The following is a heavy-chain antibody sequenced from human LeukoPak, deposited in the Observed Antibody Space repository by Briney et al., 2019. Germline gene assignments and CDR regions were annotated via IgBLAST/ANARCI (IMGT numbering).Heavy chain of an antibody. CDR1: GLTFSDAR. V-gene: IGHV3-72*01. Sequence: GGSLRLSCVLSGLTFSDARMSWVRQAPGKGLEWVGRTRNKANSYITEYAASVKGRFTISRDDSKNSLYLQMSSLKTDDTAMYYCASIRGTFGYWGQGTLVTVSS. CDR2: TRNKANSYIT. J-gene: IGHJ4*02. D-gene: IGHD1-26*01. CDR3: ASIRGTFGY.